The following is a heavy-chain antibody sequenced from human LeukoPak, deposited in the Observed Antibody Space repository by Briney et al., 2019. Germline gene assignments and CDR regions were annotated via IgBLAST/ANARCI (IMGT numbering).Heavy chain of an antibody. D-gene: IGHD3-10*01. V-gene: IGHV4-4*07. Sequence: PSETLSLTCSVSGYSINSAYYWGWIRQPAGKGLEWIGRIYTSGSANYNPSLTSRLTMSVDTSKNQFSLKLNSVTAADTAVYYCARGRMFRGGGSDFPFNWFDPWGQGTLVTVSS. CDR1: GYSINSAYY. CDR2: IYTSGSA. CDR3: ARGRMFRGGGSDFPFNWFDP. J-gene: IGHJ5*02.